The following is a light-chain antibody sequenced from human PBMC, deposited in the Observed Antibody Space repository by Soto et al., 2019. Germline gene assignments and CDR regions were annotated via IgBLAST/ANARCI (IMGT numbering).Light chain of an antibody. J-gene: IGLJ2*01. Sequence: QAVVTQPPSVSGAPGQRVTISCTGNNFNIGADFDVPWYQQLPGTAPRLLIYGGNNRPSGVPDRFSGSKSGTSAALAITGLHQADEADYYCQSYDTSLSGLLFGGGTKLTVL. V-gene: IGLV1-40*01. CDR3: QSYDTSLSGLL. CDR1: NFNIGADFD. CDR2: GGN.